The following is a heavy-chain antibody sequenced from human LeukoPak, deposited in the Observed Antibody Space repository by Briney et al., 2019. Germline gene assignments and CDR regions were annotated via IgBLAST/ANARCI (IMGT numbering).Heavy chain of an antibody. D-gene: IGHD5-24*01. CDR3: ARIVRSQEMATIKSNYFDY. CDR2: IYHSGST. Sequence: PSETLSLTCAVSGYSISSGYYWGWIRQPPGKGLEWIGSIYHSGSTYYNPSLKSRVTISVDTSKNQFSLKLSSVTAADTAVYYCARIVRSQEMATIKSNYFDYWGQGTLVTVSS. J-gene: IGHJ4*02. CDR1: GYSISSGYY. V-gene: IGHV4-38-2*01.